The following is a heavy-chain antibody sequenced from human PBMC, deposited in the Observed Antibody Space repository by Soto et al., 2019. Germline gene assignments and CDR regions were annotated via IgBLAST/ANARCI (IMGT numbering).Heavy chain of an antibody. J-gene: IGHJ6*02. CDR1: GYTLTELS. V-gene: IGHV1-24*01. CDR2: FDPEDGET. Sequence: ASVKVSCKVSGYTLTELSMHWVRQAPGKGLEWMGGFDPEDGETIYAQKFQGRVTMTEDTSTDTAYMELSGLRSEDTAVYYCATVNYCSSTSCYSYYYYGMDVWGQGTTVTVS. CDR3: ATVNYCSSTSCYSYYYYGMDV. D-gene: IGHD2-2*02.